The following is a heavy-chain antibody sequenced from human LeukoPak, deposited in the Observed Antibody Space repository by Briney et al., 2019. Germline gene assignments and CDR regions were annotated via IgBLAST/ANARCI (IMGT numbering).Heavy chain of an antibody. Sequence: GGSLRLSCAASGFTFSTFWMSWVRQAPGKGLEWVASIKQDGSENYYLDSVKGRFTISRDNAKNSLFLQMNSLRAEDTAVYYCAREGTISVAGNPLDYWDQGTLVTVSS. V-gene: IGHV3-7*01. J-gene: IGHJ4*02. CDR3: AREGTISVAGNPLDY. CDR1: GFTFSTFW. D-gene: IGHD6-19*01. CDR2: IKQDGSEN.